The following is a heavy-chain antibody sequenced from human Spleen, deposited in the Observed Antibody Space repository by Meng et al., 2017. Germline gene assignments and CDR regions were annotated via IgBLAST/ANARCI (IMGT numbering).Heavy chain of an antibody. Sequence: SETLSLTCTVSGGSISNYYWSWMRQPAGKGLEWIGRIYSSGSTNYNPSLKSRVTMSVDTSKNQFSLKLSSVTAADTAVYYCARVRLPPDWYFDLWGRGTLVTVSS. J-gene: IGHJ2*01. CDR3: ARVRLPPDWYFDL. D-gene: IGHD4-11*01. CDR1: GGSISNYY. CDR2: IYSSGST. V-gene: IGHV4-4*07.